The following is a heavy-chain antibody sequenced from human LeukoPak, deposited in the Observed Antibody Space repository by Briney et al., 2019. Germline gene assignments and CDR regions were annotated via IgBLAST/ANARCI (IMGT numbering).Heavy chain of an antibody. J-gene: IGHJ2*01. CDR2: IYYSGST. Sequence: PSETLSLTCTVSGGSISSYYWSWIRQPPGKGLEWIGYIYYSGSTNYNPSLKSRVTISVDTSKNQFSLKPSSVTAADTAVYYCARERRDSNWALPRYFDLWGRGTLVTVSS. CDR1: GGSISSYY. CDR3: ARERRDSNWALPRYFDL. D-gene: IGHD4-11*01. V-gene: IGHV4-59*01.